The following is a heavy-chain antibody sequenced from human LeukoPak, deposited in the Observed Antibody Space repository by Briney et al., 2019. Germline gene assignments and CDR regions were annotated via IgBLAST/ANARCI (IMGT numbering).Heavy chain of an antibody. V-gene: IGHV3-11*04. D-gene: IGHD1-7*01. CDR2: ISSRGRGV. CDR1: GFTFSDYY. J-gene: IGHJ5*01. CDR3: ARDLTGTPYDS. Sequence: PGGSLRLSCVASGFTFSDYYMTWIRQAPGKGLEWISYISSRGRGVEYAGSVRGRFTLSRDNAKNSLYLEMHSLRAEDTDVYYCARDLTGTPYDSWGQGTLVTVSS.